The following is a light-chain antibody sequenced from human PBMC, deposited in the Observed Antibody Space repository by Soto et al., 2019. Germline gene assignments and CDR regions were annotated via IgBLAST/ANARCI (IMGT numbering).Light chain of an antibody. J-gene: IGKJ1*01. CDR2: GAS. CDR3: QQYNDWWT. Sequence: ELVLTQSPDTLSLSPGERATLSCRASQSISTNLAWYQQKPGQAPRLLIFGASTRATGIPARFSGSGSGTEFTLTISSLQSEDSAVDYCQQYNDWWTFGQGTKVDIK. CDR1: QSISTN. V-gene: IGKV3-15*01.